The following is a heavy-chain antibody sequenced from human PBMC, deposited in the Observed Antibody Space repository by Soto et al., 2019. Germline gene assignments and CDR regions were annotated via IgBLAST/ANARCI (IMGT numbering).Heavy chain of an antibody. CDR3: ARDLDTGYHYGMDV. J-gene: IGHJ6*02. V-gene: IGHV3-30-3*01. Sequence: GGSLRLSCAASGFTFSSYAMHWVRQAPGKGLEWVAVISYDGSNKYYADSVKGRFTISRDNSKNTLYLQMNSLRAEDTAVYYCARDLDTGYHYGMDVWGQGTTVTVSS. CDR2: ISYDGSNK. D-gene: IGHD5-18*01. CDR1: GFTFSSYA.